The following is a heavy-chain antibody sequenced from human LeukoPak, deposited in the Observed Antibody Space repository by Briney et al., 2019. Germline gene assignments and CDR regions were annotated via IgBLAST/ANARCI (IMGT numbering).Heavy chain of an antibody. V-gene: IGHV4-61*02. CDR1: GGSISSDSYY. CDR3: ARDGGADGPVDY. Sequence: SETLTLTCTVSGGSISSDSYYWSWIRQPAGKGLEWIGRIYSSGSTDYNSYLQSRVIISLDTSKNQFSLKLTSVTAADTAVYYCARDGGADGPVDYCGQGTLVTVSS. CDR2: IYSSGST. D-gene: IGHD3-16*01. J-gene: IGHJ4*02.